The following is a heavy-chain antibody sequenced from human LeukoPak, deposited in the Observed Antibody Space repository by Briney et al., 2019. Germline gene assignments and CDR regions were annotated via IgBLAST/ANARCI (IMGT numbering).Heavy chain of an antibody. J-gene: IGHJ4*02. V-gene: IGHV4-34*01. Sequence: SETLSLTCAVYGGSFSGYYWSWIRQPPGKGLEWIGEINHSGSTNYNPSLKSRVTISVDTSKNQFSLKLSSVTAADTAVYYCAARYSSGWYYCDCWGQGTLVTVSS. CDR1: GGSFSGYY. CDR3: AARYSSGWYYCDC. CDR2: INHSGST. D-gene: IGHD6-19*01.